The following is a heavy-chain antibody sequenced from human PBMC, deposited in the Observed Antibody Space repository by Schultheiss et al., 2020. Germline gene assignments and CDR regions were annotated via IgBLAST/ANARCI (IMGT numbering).Heavy chain of an antibody. CDR2: IWYDGSNK. CDR1: LFTFSSYG. Sequence: LSLTCAASLFTFSSYGMHWVRQAPGKGLEWVAVIWYDGSNKYYADSVKGRFTISRDNSKNTLYLQMNSLRAEDTAVYYCARAWRNWNHKGGFDYWGQGTLVTVSS. D-gene: IGHD1-1*01. V-gene: IGHV3-33*01. CDR3: ARAWRNWNHKGGFDY. J-gene: IGHJ4*02.